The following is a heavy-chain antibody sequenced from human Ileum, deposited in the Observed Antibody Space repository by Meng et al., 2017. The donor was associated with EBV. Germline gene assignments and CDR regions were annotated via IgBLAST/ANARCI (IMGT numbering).Heavy chain of an antibody. CDR2: ISDSGEKT. D-gene: IGHD2-21*02. Sequence: EVHLVASGGGLVQPGGSLRLSCAASGFTFSTFAMYWVRQAPGKGLEWVSAISDSGEKTIYADSVKGRFTISRDNSKTTLSLQMSSLRAEDTAVYYCAKQLGDNLGIDYWGQGTLVTVSS. CDR1: GFTFSTFA. CDR3: AKQLGDNLGIDY. V-gene: IGHV3-23*04. J-gene: IGHJ4*02.